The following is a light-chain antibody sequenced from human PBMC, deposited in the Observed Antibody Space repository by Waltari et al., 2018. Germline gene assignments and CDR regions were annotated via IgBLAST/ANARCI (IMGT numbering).Light chain of an antibody. CDR2: QDN. CDR3: QAWDSSTAV. J-gene: IGLJ3*02. CDR1: KLGENY. Sequence: SYELTQQPSVSVSPGQTASITCTGDKLGENYACWYQQKPGQSPVLFISQDNKRPSGISERFSGSNSGNTATLTISGTQAMDEADYYCQAWDSSTAVFGGGTRLTVL. V-gene: IGLV3-1*01.